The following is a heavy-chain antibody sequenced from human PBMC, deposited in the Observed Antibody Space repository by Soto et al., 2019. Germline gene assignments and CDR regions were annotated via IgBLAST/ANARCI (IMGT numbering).Heavy chain of an antibody. CDR2: FDPEDGET. D-gene: IGHD3-16*02. J-gene: IGHJ4*02. CDR3: ATHYVWGSYRHY. Sequence: ASVKVSCKVSGYTLTELSMHWVRQAPGKGLEWMGGFDPEDGETIYAQKFQGRVTMTEDTSTDTAYMELSSLRSEDTAVYYCATHYVWGSYRHYWGQGTLVTVSS. CDR1: GYTLTELS. V-gene: IGHV1-24*01.